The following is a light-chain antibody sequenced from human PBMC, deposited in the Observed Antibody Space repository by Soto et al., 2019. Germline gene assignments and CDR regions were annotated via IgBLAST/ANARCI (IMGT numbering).Light chain of an antibody. V-gene: IGLV1-40*01. CDR3: QSYDSSLNTYV. CDR1: SSNIGAGYD. Sequence: QSVLTQPPSVSGAPGLRVTISCTGSSSNIGAGYDVHWYQQLPGTAPKLLIYGNNNRPSGVPDRFSGSKSGTSGSLAITGIQAEDEAEYYCQSYDSSLNTYVFGTGTKLTVL. J-gene: IGLJ1*01. CDR2: GNN.